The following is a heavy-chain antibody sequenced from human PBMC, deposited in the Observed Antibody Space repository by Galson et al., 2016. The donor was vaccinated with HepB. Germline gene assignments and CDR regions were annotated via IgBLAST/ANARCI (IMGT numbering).Heavy chain of an antibody. D-gene: IGHD6-13*01. Sequence: QSGAEVKKPGESLKISCEVSGYYFTSYWIAWVRQLPGKGLELMGIIYRGDSHVRYSPPFQGQVTISADKSINTAYLQWSSLKASDTAMYYCARRWGSSWTPLRNYFGMDVWGQGTTVTVSS. CDR2: IYRGDSHV. J-gene: IGHJ6*02. CDR1: GYYFTSYW. CDR3: ARRWGSSWTPLRNYFGMDV. V-gene: IGHV5-51*01.